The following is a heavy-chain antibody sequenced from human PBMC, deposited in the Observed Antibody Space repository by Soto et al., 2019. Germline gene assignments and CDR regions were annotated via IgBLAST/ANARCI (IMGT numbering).Heavy chain of an antibody. D-gene: IGHD3-10*01. J-gene: IGHJ4*02. CDR3: ATWHRGTQTEGLGPPKEVDYYDY. CDR2: FDPEDGET. V-gene: IGHV1-24*01. Sequence: ASVKVSCKVSGYSLMELSMHWARQAPGKGLEWMGGFDPEDGETIYAQKFQDRVTMTEDRSTDTAYVDLSSLTSDDTAVYYCATWHRGTQTEGLGPPKEVDYYDYWGQGTLVTVPS. CDR1: GYSLMELS.